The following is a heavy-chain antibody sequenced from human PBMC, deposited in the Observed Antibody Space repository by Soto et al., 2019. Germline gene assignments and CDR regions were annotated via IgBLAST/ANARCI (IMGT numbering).Heavy chain of an antibody. D-gene: IGHD3-10*01. CDR3: AGTRKTGVTGRGYVDY. CDR2: IDHSGTT. V-gene: IGHV4-38-2*01. CDR1: GYSIISDYY. J-gene: IGHJ4*02. Sequence: PSETLSLTCACSGYSIISDYYLGWIRQPPGKGLEYIVNIDHSGTTYFSPSLRSRVAMSVDTSKNQFSLTLTSVTAADTAVYYCAGTRKTGVTGRGYVDYWGQGTLVTVSS.